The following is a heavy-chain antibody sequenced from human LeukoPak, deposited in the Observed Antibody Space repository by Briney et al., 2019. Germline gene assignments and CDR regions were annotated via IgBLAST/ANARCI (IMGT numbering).Heavy chain of an antibody. CDR3: AGPYYYDTSAYYQPFDY. CDR2: GYYSGST. CDR1: GGSISSSYYY. Sequence: SETPSLTCTVPGGSISSSYYYWGWIRQPPGKGLEWIGIGYYSGSTYYNPSLKSRVTISVDTSKNQFSLKLISVTAADTAVYYCAGPYYYDTSAYYQPFDYWGQGSLVTVSS. D-gene: IGHD3-22*01. V-gene: IGHV4-39*01. J-gene: IGHJ4*02.